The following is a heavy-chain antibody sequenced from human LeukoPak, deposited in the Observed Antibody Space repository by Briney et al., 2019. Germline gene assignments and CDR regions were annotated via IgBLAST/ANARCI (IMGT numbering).Heavy chain of an antibody. D-gene: IGHD3-16*01. CDR3: ARVPEHGSLANYFDP. CDR1: GYRFTDYW. CDR2: VDPTDSDA. V-gene: IGHV5-51*01. J-gene: IGHJ5*02. Sequence: GESLKISCEASGYRFTDYWIAWVRQMSGKGLEWMGFVDPTDSDARYSPPLQRHVTMSVDKSSSTAYLQWNSLKASDTATYYCARVPEHGSLANYFDPWGQGTLVTVSS.